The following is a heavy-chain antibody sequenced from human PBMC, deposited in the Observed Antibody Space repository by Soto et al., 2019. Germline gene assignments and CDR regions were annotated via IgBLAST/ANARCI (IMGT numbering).Heavy chain of an antibody. CDR2: ISAHNGNT. Sequence: QVHLVQSGAEVKKPGASVNFSCKGSGYGFTTYGITWVRQAPGQGLEWMAWISAHNGNTNYAQKLQGRVTVTRDTSTSTAYMELRSLRSDDTAVYYCARGRYGDYWGQGALVTVSS. J-gene: IGHJ4*02. CDR1: GYGFTTYG. CDR3: ARGRYGDY. V-gene: IGHV1-18*01. D-gene: IGHD1-1*01.